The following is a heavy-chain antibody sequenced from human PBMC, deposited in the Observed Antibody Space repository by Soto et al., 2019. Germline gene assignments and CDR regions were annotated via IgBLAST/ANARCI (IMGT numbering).Heavy chain of an antibody. V-gene: IGHV6-1*01. J-gene: IGHJ4*02. CDR1: GDSDSTNSAA. D-gene: IGHD6-13*01. CDR2: TYYRSKWYN. CDR3: ARRSSWYGALDY. Sequence: SPPLSLTSSISGDSDSTNSAASNWNRQSPSRGLEWPGRTYYRSKWYNDYAVSVKSRITINPDTSKNQFSLQLNSVTPEDTAVYYCARRSSWYGALDYWGQGTLVTGSS.